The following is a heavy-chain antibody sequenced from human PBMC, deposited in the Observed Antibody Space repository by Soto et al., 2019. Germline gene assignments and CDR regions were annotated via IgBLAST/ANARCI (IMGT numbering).Heavy chain of an antibody. CDR1: GFTFSNAW. CDR2: IKSKTDGGTT. J-gene: IGHJ4*02. Sequence: GGSLRLSCVASGFTFSNAWMSWVRQAPGKGLEWVGRIKSKTDGGTTDYAAPVKGRFTISRDDSTQTLYLQMESLKTEDTAIYYCTTVRWLRSAGGDYWGQGTLVTVSS. CDR3: TTVRWLRSAGGDY. V-gene: IGHV3-15*01. D-gene: IGHD5-12*01.